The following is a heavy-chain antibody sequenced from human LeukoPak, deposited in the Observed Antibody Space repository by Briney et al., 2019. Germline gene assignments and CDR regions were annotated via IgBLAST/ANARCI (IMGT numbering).Heavy chain of an antibody. Sequence: PGGSLRLSCAASGFTFSSYWMTWVRQAPGKWLEWVANIKQDGSEKYYVHSAKGRFTISRDNGKKSLYLQMNSLRVEDTAVYYCARGRGNSSSWYWDYWGQGTLVTVSS. J-gene: IGHJ4*02. D-gene: IGHD6-13*01. CDR2: IKQDGSEK. CDR1: GFTFSSYW. CDR3: ARGRGNSSSWYWDY. V-gene: IGHV3-7*01.